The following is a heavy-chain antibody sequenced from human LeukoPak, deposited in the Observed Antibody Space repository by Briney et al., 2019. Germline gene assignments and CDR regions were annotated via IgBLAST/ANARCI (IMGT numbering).Heavy chain of an antibody. Sequence: ASVKVSCTASGYTFTSYGISWVRQAPGQGLEWMGWISAYNGNTNYAQKLQGRVTMTTDTSTSTAYMELRSLRSDDTAVYYCAIGPGERVPAAILYWGQGTLVTVSS. CDR2: ISAYNGNT. V-gene: IGHV1-18*01. CDR1: GYTFTSYG. D-gene: IGHD2-2*02. CDR3: AIGPGERVPAAILY. J-gene: IGHJ4*02.